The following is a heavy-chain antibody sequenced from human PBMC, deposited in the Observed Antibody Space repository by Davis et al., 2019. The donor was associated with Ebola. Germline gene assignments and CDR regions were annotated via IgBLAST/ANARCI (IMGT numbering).Heavy chain of an antibody. D-gene: IGHD3-3*01. CDR3: ARFLEWKADY. J-gene: IGHJ4*02. V-gene: IGHV5-51*01. CDR2: IYPGDSDT. CDR1: GYSFTSYW. Sequence: KVSCKGSGYSFTSYWIGWVRQTPGKGLEWMGIIYPGDSDTRYSPSFQGQVTISADKSITTAYLQWSSLKASDTAMYYCARFLEWKADYWGQGTLVTVSS.